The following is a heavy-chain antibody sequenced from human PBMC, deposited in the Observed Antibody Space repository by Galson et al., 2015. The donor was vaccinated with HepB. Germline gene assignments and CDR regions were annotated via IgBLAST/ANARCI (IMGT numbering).Heavy chain of an antibody. CDR2: ISYSGSS. V-gene: IGHV4-30-4*07. J-gene: IGHJ5*02. Sequence: WVRQAPGKGLEWIGYISYSGSSYYNPSLRSRVTISEGTSKNQFSLKLSSVTAADTAVYYCARVVSDMIVMVGWFDPWGQGTLVTVSS. CDR3: ARVVSDMIVMVGWFDP. D-gene: IGHD3-22*01.